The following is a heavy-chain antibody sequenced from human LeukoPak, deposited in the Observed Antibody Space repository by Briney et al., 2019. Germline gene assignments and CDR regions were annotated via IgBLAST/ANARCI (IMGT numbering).Heavy chain of an antibody. V-gene: IGHV4-59*08. Sequence: SETLSLTCTVSGGPISSYYWSWIRQPPGKGLEWIGYIYYSGSTNYNPSLKSRVTISVDTSKNQFSLKLSSVTAADTAVYYCARQQSQWPGRYFDYWGQGTLVTVSS. J-gene: IGHJ4*02. CDR3: ARQQSQWPGRYFDY. D-gene: IGHD6-19*01. CDR1: GGPISSYY. CDR2: IYYSGST.